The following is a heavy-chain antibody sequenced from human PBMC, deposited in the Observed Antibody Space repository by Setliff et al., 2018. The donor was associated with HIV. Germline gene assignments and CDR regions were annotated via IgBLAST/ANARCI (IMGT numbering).Heavy chain of an antibody. CDR1: GGSISAYY. CDR3: ARSMGAFDY. V-gene: IGHV4-4*07. J-gene: IGHJ4*02. Sequence: PSETLSLTCTVSGGSISAYYWSWIRQPAGKGLEYIGRIFAGGSTSYNPSLRSRVTISINTSKNQFSLELSSVTAADTAVYYCARSMGAFDYWGPGALVTVS. D-gene: IGHD1-26*01. CDR2: IFAGGST.